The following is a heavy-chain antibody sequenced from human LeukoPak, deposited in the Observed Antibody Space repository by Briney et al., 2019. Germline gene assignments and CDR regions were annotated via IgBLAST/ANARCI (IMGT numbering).Heavy chain of an antibody. Sequence: SETLSLTCTVSGGSISSGDSYWSWIRQPPGKGLEWIGSIYYSGSTYYNPSLKSRVTISVDTSKNQFSLKLSSVTAADTAVYYCASVAIAARPPNFDYWGQGTLVTVSS. CDR2: IYYSGST. J-gene: IGHJ4*02. CDR1: GGSISSGDSY. V-gene: IGHV4-39*07. CDR3: ASVAIAARPPNFDY. D-gene: IGHD6-6*01.